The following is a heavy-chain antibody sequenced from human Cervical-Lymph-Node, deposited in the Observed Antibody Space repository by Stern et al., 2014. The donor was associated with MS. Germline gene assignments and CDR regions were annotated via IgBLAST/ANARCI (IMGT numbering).Heavy chain of an antibody. CDR3: ARDSDLENTGYVMDI. Sequence: QVQLVESGAEVKKPGSSVKVSCKASGGTFIDYAISWVRQAPRQGLEWMGGIIPVFGTANYAQKFQGRRTLTADESTSTAYMELSSLRSEDTAVYYCARDSDLENTGYVMDIWGQGTTVTVSS. D-gene: IGHD4-17*01. J-gene: IGHJ6*02. CDR2: IIPVFGTA. V-gene: IGHV1-69*01. CDR1: GGTFIDYA.